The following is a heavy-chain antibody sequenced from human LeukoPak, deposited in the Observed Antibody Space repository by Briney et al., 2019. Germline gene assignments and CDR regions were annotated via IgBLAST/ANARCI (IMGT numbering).Heavy chain of an antibody. J-gene: IGHJ3*02. CDR3: ARLGIAAAGDAFDI. D-gene: IGHD6-13*01. CDR1: GGTFSSYA. V-gene: IGHV1-69*04. Sequence: ASVKVSCKASGGTFSSYAISWVRQAPGQGLEWMGRIIPILGIAIYAQKFQGRVTITADKSTSTAYMELSSLRSEDTAVYYCARLGIAAAGDAFDIWGQGTMVTVSS. CDR2: IIPILGIA.